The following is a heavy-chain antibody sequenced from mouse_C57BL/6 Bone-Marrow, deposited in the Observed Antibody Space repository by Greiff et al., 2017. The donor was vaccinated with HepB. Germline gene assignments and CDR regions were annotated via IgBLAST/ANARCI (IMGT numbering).Heavy chain of an antibody. J-gene: IGHJ4*01. CDR3: ARVAHYYAMDY. CDR2: ISYDGSN. Sequence: EVQLQQSGPGLVKPSQSLSLTCSVTGYSITSGYYWNWIRQFPGNKLEWMGYISYDGSNNYNPSLKNRISITRDTSKNQFFLKLNSVTTEDTATYYCARVAHYYAMDYWGQGTSVTVSS. CDR1: GYSITSGYY. V-gene: IGHV3-6*01. D-gene: IGHD6-1*01.